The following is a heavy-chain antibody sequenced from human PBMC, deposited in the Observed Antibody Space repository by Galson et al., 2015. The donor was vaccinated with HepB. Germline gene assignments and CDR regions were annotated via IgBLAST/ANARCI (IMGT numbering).Heavy chain of an antibody. V-gene: IGHV3-21*01. D-gene: IGHD5-18*01. J-gene: IGHJ5*02. CDR2: ISSSTSYI. Sequence: SLRLSCAASGFTFSNYNMNWVRQAPGKGLEWVSSISSSTSYIYYVDSVKGRFTISRDDAKNSLYLQMNSLRAEDTAVYYCAKDSFSYGYLSGVFDPWGQGTLVTVSS. CDR1: GFTFSNYN. CDR3: AKDSFSYGYLSGVFDP.